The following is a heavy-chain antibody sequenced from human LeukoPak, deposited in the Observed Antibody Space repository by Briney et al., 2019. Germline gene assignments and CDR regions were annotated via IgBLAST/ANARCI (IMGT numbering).Heavy chain of an antibody. CDR2: VYPSGST. V-gene: IGHV4-61*02. CDR1: GDSVASGTSY. D-gene: IGHD2-15*01. J-gene: IGHJ4*02. CDR3: ARVFWQSGGYFDY. Sequence: SETLSLTCTVSGDSVASGTSYWTWLRQPPGKGLEWMGRVYPSGSTDYNPSVKSRLSISIDTSKNQFSLVLTSITAADTAVYYCARVFWQSGGYFDYWGQGILVTVSS.